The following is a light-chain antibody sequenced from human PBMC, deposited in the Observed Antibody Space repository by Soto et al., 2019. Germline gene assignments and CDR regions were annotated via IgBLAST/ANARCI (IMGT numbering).Light chain of an antibody. Sequence: QSVLTQPPSVSGAPGQRVTISCTGSSSNIGAGYDVHWYQQLPGTAPKLLIYGNSNQPSGVPDRFSGSKSGTSASLAITGLQDEDEADYYCQSYDSSLSGWVFGGGTKLTVL. V-gene: IGLV1-40*01. CDR1: SSNIGAGYD. J-gene: IGLJ3*02. CDR2: GNS. CDR3: QSYDSSLSGWV.